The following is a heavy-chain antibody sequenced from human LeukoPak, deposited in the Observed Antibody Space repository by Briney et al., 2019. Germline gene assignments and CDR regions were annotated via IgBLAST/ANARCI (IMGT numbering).Heavy chain of an antibody. CDR1: GDSISTYH. Sequence: PSETLSLTCSVSGDSISTYHWNWIRKPPGKGLEWIGYMQSTGNSNYNPSLKNRVNIFVDMSKNQFVLNLRSVTAADTAVYYCARDKRPSYGHYFDPWGQGMLVTVSS. J-gene: IGHJ4*02. V-gene: IGHV4-59*01. CDR2: MQSTGNS. D-gene: IGHD5-18*01. CDR3: ARDKRPSYGHYFDP.